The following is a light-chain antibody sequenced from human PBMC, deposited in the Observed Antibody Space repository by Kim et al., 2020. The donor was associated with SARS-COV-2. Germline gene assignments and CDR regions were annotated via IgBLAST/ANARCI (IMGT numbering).Light chain of an antibody. CDR2: SNQ. CDR3: AAWDGSLNGWV. J-gene: IGLJ3*02. Sequence: GQRVTISCSASSDNVGTNGIYWYQQLPGMAPKLLMHSNQQRPSGVPDRFSGAKSGTSGSLTISGLQSEDEAEYHCAAWDGSLNGWVFGGGTQLTVL. V-gene: IGLV1-44*01. CDR1: SDNVGTNG.